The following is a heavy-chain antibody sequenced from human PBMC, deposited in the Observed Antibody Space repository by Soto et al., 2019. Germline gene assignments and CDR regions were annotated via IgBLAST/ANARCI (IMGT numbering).Heavy chain of an antibody. CDR2: ISSSSSYI. CDR1: GFTFSSYS. D-gene: IGHD3-22*01. V-gene: IGHV3-21*01. Sequence: GGSLRLSCAASGFTFSSYSVNWVRQAPGKGLEWVSSISSSSSYIYYADSVKGRFTISRDNAKNSLYLQMNSLRAEDTAVYYCARDAYYYDSSGYYPGPYGMDVWGQGTTVTVSS. CDR3: ARDAYYYDSSGYYPGPYGMDV. J-gene: IGHJ6*02.